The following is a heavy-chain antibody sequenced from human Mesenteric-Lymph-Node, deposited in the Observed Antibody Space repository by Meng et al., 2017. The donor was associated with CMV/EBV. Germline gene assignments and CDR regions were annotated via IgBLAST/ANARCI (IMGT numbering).Heavy chain of an antibody. CDR3: AGAGRGDYYGMDV. V-gene: IGHV4-39*01. CDR2: MYYSEST. J-gene: IGHJ6*02. D-gene: IGHD6-19*01. CDR1: GGSISSSSHY. Sequence: SETLSLTCTVSGGSISSSSHYWGWIRQPPGKGLEWIGSMYYSESTYYNPSLKSRVTISGDTSKNQFSLRLTSVTASDTAAYYCAGAGRGDYYGMDVWGQGTTVTVSS.